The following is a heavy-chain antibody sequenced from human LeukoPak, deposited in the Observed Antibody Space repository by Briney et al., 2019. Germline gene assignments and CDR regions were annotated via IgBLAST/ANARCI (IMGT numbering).Heavy chain of an antibody. CDR3: ARNRATAAAGSTDLDY. Sequence: ASVKVSCKASGYTFTSYGISWVRQAPGQGLEWMGWISAYNGNTNYAQKPQGRVTMTTDTSTSTAYMELRSLRSDDTAVYYCARNRATAAAGSTDLDYWGQGTLVTVSS. V-gene: IGHV1-18*01. J-gene: IGHJ4*02. D-gene: IGHD6-13*01. CDR2: ISAYNGNT. CDR1: GYTFTSYG.